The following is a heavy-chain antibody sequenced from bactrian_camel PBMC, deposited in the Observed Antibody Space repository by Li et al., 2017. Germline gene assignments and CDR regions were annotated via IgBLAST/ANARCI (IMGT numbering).Heavy chain of an antibody. CDR1: GYTYSSAY. J-gene: IGHJ4*01. CDR2: IYTGDGKT. CDR3: AAASGCRWLGLRPREYNY. D-gene: IGHD1*01. Sequence: VQLVESGGGSVQAGGSLRLSCAASGYTYSSAYMAWFRQAPGKEREGVAAIYTGDGKTWYADSVKGRFTISQDNGKNTVYLQMNSLRPEDTAMYYCAAASGCRWLGLRPREYNYWGQGTQVTVS. V-gene: IGHV3S40*01.